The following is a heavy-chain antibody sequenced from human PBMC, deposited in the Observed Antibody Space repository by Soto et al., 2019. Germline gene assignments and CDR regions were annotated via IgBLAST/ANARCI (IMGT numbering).Heavy chain of an antibody. CDR3: ARYNWNYVPQHDYYYGMDF. D-gene: IGHD1-7*01. V-gene: IGHV1-18*04. Sequence: SFKIYCRTYCYTLTIYGISWVRQAKEPGLEWMGWISAYNGNTNYAQKLQGRVTMTTDTSTSTAYMELRSLRSDDTAVYYCARYNWNYVPQHDYYYGMDFWVQGTSVIVSS. CDR1: CYTLTIYG. J-gene: IGHJ6*02. CDR2: ISAYNGNT.